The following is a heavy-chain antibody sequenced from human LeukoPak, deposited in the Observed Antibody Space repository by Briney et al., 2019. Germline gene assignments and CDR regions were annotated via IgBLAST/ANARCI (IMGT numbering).Heavy chain of an antibody. Sequence: RGESLKISCKGSGYSFTSYWIGWVRQMPGKGLDWMGIIYPGDSETRCSPSFQGQVTMSADKSISTAYLQWSSLKASDTAMYYCARLITIFGVVKGPFDIWGQGTMVTVSS. J-gene: IGHJ3*02. V-gene: IGHV5-51*01. CDR2: IYPGDSET. CDR3: ARLITIFGVVKGPFDI. CDR1: GYSFTSYW. D-gene: IGHD3-3*01.